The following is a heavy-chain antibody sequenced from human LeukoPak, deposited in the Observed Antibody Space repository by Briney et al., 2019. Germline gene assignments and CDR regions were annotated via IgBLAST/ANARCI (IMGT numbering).Heavy chain of an antibody. CDR1: GFTFSSYA. CDR3: ARDQEGLYYDFWSGYPLALDY. Sequence: GGSLRLSCAASGFTFSSYAMHWVRQAPGKGLEWVAVISYGGSNKYYADSVKGRFTISRDNSKNTLYLQMNSLRAEDTAVYYCARDQEGLYYDFWSGYPLALDYWGQGTLVTVSS. CDR2: ISYGGSNK. D-gene: IGHD3-3*01. J-gene: IGHJ4*02. V-gene: IGHV3-30*01.